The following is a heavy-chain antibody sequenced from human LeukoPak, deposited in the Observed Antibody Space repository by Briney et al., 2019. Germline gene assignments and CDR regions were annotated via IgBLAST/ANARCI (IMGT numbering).Heavy chain of an antibody. CDR3: ARGKREAAAGTRFDY. V-gene: IGHV1-69*01. D-gene: IGHD6-13*01. J-gene: IGHJ4*02. CDR2: IIPIFGTA. CDR1: GGTFSSYA. Sequence: ASVKVSCKASGGTFSSYAISWVRQAPGQGLEWMGGIIPIFGTANYAQKFQGRVTITADESTSTAYMELSSLRSEDRAVYYCARGKREAAAGTRFDYWGQGTLVTVSS.